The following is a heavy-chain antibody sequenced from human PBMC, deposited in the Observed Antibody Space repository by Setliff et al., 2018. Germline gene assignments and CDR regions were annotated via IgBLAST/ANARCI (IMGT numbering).Heavy chain of an antibody. CDR3: SRGRRGSTWTSDF. J-gene: IGHJ4*02. D-gene: IGHD6-6*01. V-gene: IGHV1-2*02. CDR2: INPHNGGT. Sequence: ASVKVSCKASDYPFLSYGLSWVRQAPGQGLEWMGWINPHNGGTVYAENFQGRVTLTRDTSIATAYMELSRLSSDDTAVYYCSRGRRGSTWTSDFWGQGTLVTVSS. CDR1: DYPFLSYG.